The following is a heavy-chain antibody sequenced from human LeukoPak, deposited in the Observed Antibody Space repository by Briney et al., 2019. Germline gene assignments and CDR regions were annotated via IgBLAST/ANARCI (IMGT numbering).Heavy chain of an antibody. J-gene: IGHJ5*02. CDR3: ARQGRGSRSWFDP. V-gene: IGHV4-39*01. CDR2: IYYSGST. Sequence: PSETLSLTCTVSGGSISSSSYYWGWIRQPPGKGLEWIGSIYYSGSTYYNPSLKSRVTISVDTSKNQFSLKLSPVTAADTAVYYCARQGRGSRSWFDPWGQGTLVTVSS. D-gene: IGHD1-26*01. CDR1: GGSISSSSYY.